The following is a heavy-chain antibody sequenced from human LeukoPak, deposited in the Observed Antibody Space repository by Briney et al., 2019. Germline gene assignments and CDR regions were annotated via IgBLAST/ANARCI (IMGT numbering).Heavy chain of an antibody. J-gene: IGHJ4*02. CDR1: GFTFSSYA. CDR2: ISVSDDST. Sequence: GGSLRLSCAASGFTFSSYAMSWVRQAPGKGLEWVSGISVSDDSTYYADSVKGRFTISRDKSNNMLHLQMNSLRAEDTAVYYCARDRYCVSTNCPYDFWGQGTPVTVS. D-gene: IGHD2-2*01. V-gene: IGHV3-23*01. CDR3: ARDRYCVSTNCPYDF.